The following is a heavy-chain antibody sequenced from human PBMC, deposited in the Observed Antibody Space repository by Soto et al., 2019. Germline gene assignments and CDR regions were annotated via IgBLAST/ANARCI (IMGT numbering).Heavy chain of an antibody. J-gene: IGHJ4*02. CDR3: ATWAGLVTYRGFIGPLAF. CDR1: GSTFSKRS. CDR2: ITPAFGTT. Sequence: QVHLVQSGAEVKKPGSSVKISCRASGSTFSKRSITWVRQAPGQGFEWMGGITPAFGTTNFARKFQGRLTITADEPTTTAYVERSSLTSEDTAVYHCATWAGLVTYRGFIGPLAFWGQGTLVTVSS. D-gene: IGHD2-21*01. V-gene: IGHV1-69*01.